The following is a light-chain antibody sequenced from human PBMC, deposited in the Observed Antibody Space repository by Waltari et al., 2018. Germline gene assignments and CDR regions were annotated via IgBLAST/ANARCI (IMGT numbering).Light chain of an antibody. CDR1: QSLLHTDGKTY. CDR3: MQGIHLIS. CDR2: EVS. Sequence: IVMTQTPLSLSLTPGQSASISCKSSQSLLHTDGKTYLHWYLQKPGQPPQLLMYEVSRRFTGVPERFSGSGSGTDFTLTFRRVEADDVGIYYCMQGIHLISFGQGTRLEIK. J-gene: IGKJ5*01. V-gene: IGKV2-29*02.